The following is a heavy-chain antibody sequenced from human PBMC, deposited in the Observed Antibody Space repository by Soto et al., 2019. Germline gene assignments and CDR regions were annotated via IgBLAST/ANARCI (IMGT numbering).Heavy chain of an antibody. V-gene: IGHV3-23*01. Sequence: GSLRLSCAASGFTFSSYAMSWVRQVPGKGLEWVAAMSGSGGRTYYADSVKGRFTISSDNSKNTLYLQMNSLRAEDTAVYYCPKMAMVRGVGVDVDFWGQGTLVTVSS. J-gene: IGHJ4*02. CDR3: PKMAMVRGVGVDVDF. D-gene: IGHD3-10*01. CDR1: GFTFSSYA. CDR2: MSGSGGRT.